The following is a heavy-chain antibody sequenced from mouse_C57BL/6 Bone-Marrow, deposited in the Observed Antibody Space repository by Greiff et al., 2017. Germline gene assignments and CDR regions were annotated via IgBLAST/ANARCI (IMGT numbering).Heavy chain of an antibody. V-gene: IGHV1-81*01. J-gene: IGHJ3*01. CDR1: GYTFTSYG. D-gene: IGHD1-1*01. Sequence: QVQLQQSGAELARPGASVKLSCKASGYTFTSYGISWVKQRTGQGLEWIGEIYPRSGNTYYNEKFKGKATLTADKSSSTAYMELRSLTSEDSAVYFWARDYYGSSYAYWGQGTLVTVSA. CDR3: ARDYYGSSYAY. CDR2: IYPRSGNT.